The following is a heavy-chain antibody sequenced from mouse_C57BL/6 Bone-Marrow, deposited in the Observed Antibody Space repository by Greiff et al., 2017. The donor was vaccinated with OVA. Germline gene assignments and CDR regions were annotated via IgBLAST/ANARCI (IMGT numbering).Heavy chain of an antibody. CDR2: IYPGDGDT. CDR3: AMRVVAPFYAMDY. D-gene: IGHD1-1*01. CDR1: GYAFSSYW. J-gene: IGHJ4*01. V-gene: IGHV1-80*01. Sequence: VKLVESGAELVKPGASVKISCKASGYAFSSYWMNWVKQRPGKGLEWIGQIYPGDGDTNYNGKFKGKATLTADKSSSTAYMQLSSLTSEDSAVYFCAMRVVAPFYAMDYWGQGTSVTVSS.